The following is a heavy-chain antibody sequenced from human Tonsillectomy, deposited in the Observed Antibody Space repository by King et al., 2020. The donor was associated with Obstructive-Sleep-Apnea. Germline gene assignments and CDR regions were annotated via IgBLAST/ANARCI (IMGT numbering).Heavy chain of an antibody. Sequence: VQLQESGPGLVKPSETLSLTCTVSAYSISSGYYWGWIRQPPGKGLEWIGSIYHSGSTYYNPSLKSRVTISIDTSKNLFSLKLSSVAAADTAVYYCANDRVPIIRGVPITGYFDYWGQGTLVTVSS. CDR3: ANDRVPIIRGVPITGYFDY. J-gene: IGHJ4*02. V-gene: IGHV4-38-2*02. CDR2: IYHSGST. D-gene: IGHD3-10*01. CDR1: AYSISSGYY.